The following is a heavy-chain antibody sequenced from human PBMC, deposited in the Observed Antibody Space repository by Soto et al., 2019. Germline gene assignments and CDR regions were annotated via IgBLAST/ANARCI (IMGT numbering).Heavy chain of an antibody. Sequence: PGGSLRLSCAASGFTFSSYGMHWVRQAPGKGLEWVAVIWYDGSNKYYADSVKGRFTISRDNSKNTLYLQMNSLRAEDTAVYYCANGGRQLAPRGGYWGQGTLVTVSS. J-gene: IGHJ4*02. CDR3: ANGGRQLAPRGGY. V-gene: IGHV3-33*06. CDR1: GFTFSSYG. CDR2: IWYDGSNK. D-gene: IGHD6-6*01.